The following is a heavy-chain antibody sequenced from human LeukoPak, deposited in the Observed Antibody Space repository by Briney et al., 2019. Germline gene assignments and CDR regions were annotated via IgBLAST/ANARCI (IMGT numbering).Heavy chain of an antibody. Sequence: GGSLRLSCAASGFTFSSYSMNWVRQAPGKGLEWVSSISSSSSYIYYADSVKGRFTISRDNAKNSLYLQMNSLRAEDTAVYYCAASYDSSDAFDIWGQGTMVTVSS. CDR2: ISSSSSYI. V-gene: IGHV3-21*01. J-gene: IGHJ3*02. CDR1: GFTFSSYS. CDR3: AASYDSSDAFDI. D-gene: IGHD3-3*01.